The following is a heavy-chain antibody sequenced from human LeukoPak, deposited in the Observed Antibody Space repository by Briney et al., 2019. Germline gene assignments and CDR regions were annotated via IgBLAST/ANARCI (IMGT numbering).Heavy chain of an antibody. J-gene: IGHJ6*03. Sequence: SETLSLTCTVSGYFIGSGYRWGWVRPSPGKGLEWIGNIYHRGGTYYNPSLETRVTIPMDTSKNQFSLRVRSVTAADTAVYFCARADCGGGSCFSIFYTYMDVWGKGATVTVSS. CDR1: GYFIGSGYR. D-gene: IGHD2-15*01. CDR3: ARADCGGGSCFSIFYTYMDV. V-gene: IGHV4-38-2*02. CDR2: IYHRGGT.